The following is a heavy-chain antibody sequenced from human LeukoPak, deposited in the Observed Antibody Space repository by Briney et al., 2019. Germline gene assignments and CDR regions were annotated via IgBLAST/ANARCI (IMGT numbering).Heavy chain of an antibody. J-gene: IGHJ4*02. D-gene: IGHD4-23*01. CDR1: GGSISSYY. CDR2: IYYSGST. CDR3: ARDYGGNGGFDY. Sequence: PSETLSLTCTVSGGSISSYYWSWIRQPPGKGLEWIGYIYYSGSTNYNPSLKSRVTISVDTSKNQFSLKLNSVTAADTAVYYRARDYGGNGGFDYWGQGTLVTVSS. V-gene: IGHV4-59*12.